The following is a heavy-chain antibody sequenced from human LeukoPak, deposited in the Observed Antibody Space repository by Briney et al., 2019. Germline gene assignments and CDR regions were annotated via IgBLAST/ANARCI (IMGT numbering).Heavy chain of an antibody. CDR2: IYDSGST. V-gene: IGHV4-30-2*02. D-gene: IGHD6-6*01. J-gene: IGHJ6*03. CDR1: GGSISSGGYS. Sequence: KPSETLSLTCAVSGGSISSGGYSWSWIRQPPGKGLEWIGYIYDSGSTYYNPSLKSRVTISLDRSKNQFSLKLSSVTAADTAVYYCANAGAARPKGADGGYYYYYMDVWGKGTTVTVSS. CDR3: ANAGAARPKGADGGYYYYYMDV.